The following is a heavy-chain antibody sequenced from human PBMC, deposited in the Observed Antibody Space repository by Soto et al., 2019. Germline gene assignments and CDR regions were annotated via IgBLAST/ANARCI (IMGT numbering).Heavy chain of an antibody. CDR3: ARDGVVVVPAAPYYYYYYMDV. Sequence: GVSLSLSCAASGFPFSSYSMDWVRQAPGKGLEWVSYISSSGSTIYYADSVKGRFTISRDNAKNSLYLQMNSLRAEDTAVYYCARDGVVVVPAAPYYYYYYMDVWGKGTTVTVSS. V-gene: IGHV3-48*04. CDR1: GFPFSSYS. J-gene: IGHJ6*03. D-gene: IGHD2-2*01. CDR2: ISSSGSTI.